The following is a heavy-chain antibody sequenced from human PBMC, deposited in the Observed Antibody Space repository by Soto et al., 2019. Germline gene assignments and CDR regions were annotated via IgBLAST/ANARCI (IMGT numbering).Heavy chain of an antibody. CDR3: ARVRLSIAVNDALDV. D-gene: IGHD3-3*02. Sequence: QVHLVESGGGVVQPGRSLRLSCAASGFTFNDYVIHWVRQAAGKGLEWVASMTYDGATEYSADSVMGRFTVSRDNSKRTLSLQMNSRRPEDTAVYYCARVRLSIAVNDALDVWGQGTTVTVSS. V-gene: IGHV3-30*14. CDR2: MTYDGATE. J-gene: IGHJ3*01. CDR1: GFTFNDYV.